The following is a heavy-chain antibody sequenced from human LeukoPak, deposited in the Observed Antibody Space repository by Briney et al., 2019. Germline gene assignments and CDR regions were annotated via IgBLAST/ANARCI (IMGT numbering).Heavy chain of an antibody. CDR2: IYTSGST. D-gene: IGHD6-19*01. V-gene: IGHV4-4*07. J-gene: IGHJ2*01. CDR1: GGSISSYY. CDR3: ARDPGAQWLVRWYFDL. Sequence: SETLSLTCTVSGGSISSYYWSWIRQPAGKGLEWIGRIYTSGSTNYNPSLKSRVTMSVDTSKNQFSLKLSSVTAADTAVYYCARDPGAQWLVRWYFDLWGRGTLVTVSS.